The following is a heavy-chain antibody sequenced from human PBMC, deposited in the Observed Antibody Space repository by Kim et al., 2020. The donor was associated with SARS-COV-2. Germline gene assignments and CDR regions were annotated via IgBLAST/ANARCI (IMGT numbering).Heavy chain of an antibody. CDR1: GFAFSDHW. V-gene: IGHV3-74*01. CDR2: INRDGSST. J-gene: IGHJ4*02. Sequence: GGSLRLSCAVSGFAFSDHWMHWVRQAPGKGLVWVSRINRDGSSTSYVDSVKGRITISRDDAKNMVYLQMNSLRAEDTAVYYCARGRRDGYTQDYWGQGTLVTVSS. D-gene: IGHD1-1*01. CDR3: ARGRRDGYTQDY.